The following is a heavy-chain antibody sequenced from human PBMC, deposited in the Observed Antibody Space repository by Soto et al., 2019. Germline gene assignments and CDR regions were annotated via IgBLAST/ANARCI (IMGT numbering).Heavy chain of an antibody. V-gene: IGHV5-51*01. Sequence: GESLKISCKGSGYSFTSYWIGWVRQMPGKGLEWMGIIYPGESDTRYSPSFQGQVTISADKSINTAYLQWSSLKASDTAMYYCARAGRYCSSTSCYEWFDPWGQGTRVTVSS. D-gene: IGHD2-2*01. CDR2: IYPGESDT. J-gene: IGHJ5*02. CDR3: ARAGRYCSSTSCYEWFDP. CDR1: GYSFTSYW.